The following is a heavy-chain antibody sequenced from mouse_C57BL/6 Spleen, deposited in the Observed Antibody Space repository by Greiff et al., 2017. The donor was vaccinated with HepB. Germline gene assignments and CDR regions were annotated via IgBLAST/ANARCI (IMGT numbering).Heavy chain of an antibody. CDR2: IYPRSGNT. Sequence: VQLQQSGAELARPGASVKLSCKASGYTFTSYGISWVKQRTGQGLEWIGEIYPRSGNTYYNEEFKGKATLTADKSSSTAYMELRSLTSEDSAVYFCARDYYGSSYDSLYAMDYWGQGTSVTVSS. J-gene: IGHJ4*01. V-gene: IGHV1-81*01. CDR1: GYTFTSYG. CDR3: ARDYYGSSYDSLYAMDY. D-gene: IGHD1-1*01.